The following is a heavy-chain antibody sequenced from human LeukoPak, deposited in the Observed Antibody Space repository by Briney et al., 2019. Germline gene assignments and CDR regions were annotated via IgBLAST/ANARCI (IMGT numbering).Heavy chain of an antibody. CDR2: FYYSGST. D-gene: IGHD1-26*01. CDR3: ARSGSYGYYYYGMDV. V-gene: IGHV4-59*01. Sequence: PSETLSLTCTVSGGSISSYYWNWIRQPPGKGLEWIGYFYYSGSTNYNPSLKSRVTISVDTSKNQFSLNLSSVTAADTAVYYCARSGSYGYYYYGMDVWGQGTTVTVSS. J-gene: IGHJ6*02. CDR1: GGSISSYY.